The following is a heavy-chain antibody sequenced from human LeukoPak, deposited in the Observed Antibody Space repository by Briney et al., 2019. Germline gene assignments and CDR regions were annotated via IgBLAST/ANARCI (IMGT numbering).Heavy chain of an antibody. V-gene: IGHV4-34*01. Sequence: SETLSLTCAVYGGSFSGYYWSWIRQPPGKGLEWIGEINHSGSTNYNPSLKSRVTISVDTSKNQSSLKLSSVTAADTAVYYCASDLVDYWGQGTLVTVTS. CDR3: ASDLVDY. CDR2: INHSGST. CDR1: GGSFSGYY. J-gene: IGHJ4*02.